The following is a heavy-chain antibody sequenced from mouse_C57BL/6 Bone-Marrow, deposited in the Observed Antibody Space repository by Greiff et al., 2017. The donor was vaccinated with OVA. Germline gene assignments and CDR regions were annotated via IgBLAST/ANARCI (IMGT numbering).Heavy chain of an antibody. V-gene: IGHV1-55*01. Sequence: QVQLQQPGAELVKPGASVKMSCKASGYTFTSYWITWVKQRPGQGLEWIGDIYPGSGSTNYNEKFKSKATLTVDTSSSTAYMQLSSLTSEDSAVYYCARSGNSPINMDYWGQGTSVTVSS. J-gene: IGHJ4*01. CDR1: GYTFTSYW. CDR3: ARSGNSPINMDY. CDR2: IYPGSGST. D-gene: IGHD1-3*01.